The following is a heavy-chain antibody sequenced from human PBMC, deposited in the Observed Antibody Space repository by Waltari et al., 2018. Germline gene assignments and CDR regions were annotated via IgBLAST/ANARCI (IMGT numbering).Heavy chain of an antibody. V-gene: IGHV3-49*03. J-gene: IGHJ4*02. CDR1: GFPFLSNG. Sequence: EVDLVQSGGGLVQPGRSLTLSCRGSGFPFLSNGISWFRQAPGKGLEWVGFIRPQAYIDPTKYAAPVRGRFHISRDDSESIAYLQMNSLKKEDTAVYYCAKSLDATTMTASDYWGQGTLVTVSS. CDR3: AKSLDATTMTASDY. CDR2: IRPQAYIDPT.